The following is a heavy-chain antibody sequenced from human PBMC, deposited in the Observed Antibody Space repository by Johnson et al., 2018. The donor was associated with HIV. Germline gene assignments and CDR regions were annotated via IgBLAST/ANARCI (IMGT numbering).Heavy chain of an antibody. V-gene: IGHV3-11*04. CDR1: GFTFSDYY. CDR2: ITSSGSTV. D-gene: IGHD3-10*01. Sequence: QVQLVESGGGLVNPGGSLRISCAAFGFTFSDYYMSWVRQAPGKGLEWVSYITSSGSTVYYADSVKGRFTISRDNTKNSLYLQMNILSAEDTALYYCARAQEVRGVDAFDVWGQGTMVTVSS. CDR3: ARAQEVRGVDAFDV. J-gene: IGHJ3*01.